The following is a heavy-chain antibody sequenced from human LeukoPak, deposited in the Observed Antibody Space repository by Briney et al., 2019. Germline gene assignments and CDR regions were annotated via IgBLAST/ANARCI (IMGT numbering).Heavy chain of an antibody. CDR1: GGSISGYY. CDR2: IYTSGST. V-gene: IGHV4-4*07. Sequence: PSETLSLTCTVSGGSISGYYWSWIRQPAGKGLEWIGRIYTSGSTNYNPSLKSRVTMSVDTSKNQFSLKLSSVTAADTAVYYCASSESSYYDFWSGYLNDAFDIWGQGTMVTVSS. CDR3: ASSESSYYDFWSGYLNDAFDI. D-gene: IGHD3-3*01. J-gene: IGHJ3*02.